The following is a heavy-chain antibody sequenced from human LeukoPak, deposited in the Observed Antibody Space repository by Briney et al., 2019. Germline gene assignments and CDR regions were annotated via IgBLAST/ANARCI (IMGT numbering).Heavy chain of an antibody. Sequence: GRSLRLSCAASRFTFSSYGMHWVRQAPGKGLEWVAVIWYDGSNKYYADSVKGRFIISRDNSKNTLYLQMNSLRAEDTAVYYCARESHYYGSGSYDYWGQGTLVTVSS. CDR1: RFTFSSYG. J-gene: IGHJ4*02. CDR3: ARESHYYGSGSYDY. D-gene: IGHD3-10*01. V-gene: IGHV3-33*01. CDR2: IWYDGSNK.